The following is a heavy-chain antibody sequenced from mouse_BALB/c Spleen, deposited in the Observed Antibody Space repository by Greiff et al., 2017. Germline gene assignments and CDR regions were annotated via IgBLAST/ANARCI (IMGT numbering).Heavy chain of an antibody. J-gene: IGHJ3*01. CDR1: GYSITSCYF. Sequence: EVKLQESGPGLVKPSQSLSLSCSVTGYSITSCYFWNLIRQFPGNKLEWMGYISYDGSNNYNPSLKNRISITRDTSKNQFFLKLNSVTTEDTATYYCASYYSDWFAYWGQGTLVTVSA. V-gene: IGHV3-6*02. CDR2: ISYDGSN. D-gene: IGHD2-12*01. CDR3: ASYYSDWFAY.